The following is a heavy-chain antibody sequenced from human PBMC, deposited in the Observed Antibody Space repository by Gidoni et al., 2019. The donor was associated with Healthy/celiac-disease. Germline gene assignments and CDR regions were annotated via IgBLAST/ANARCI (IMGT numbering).Heavy chain of an antibody. J-gene: IGHJ4*02. CDR2: ISSSSSTI. Sequence: EVQLVESGGGLVQPGGSLRLPCAASGFTFGSCSMNWVRQAPGKGLECVSDISSSSSTIYYADSVKGRFTISRDNAKNSLYLQMNSLRDEDTAVYYCARDLSADTAMWDWGQGTLVTVSS. CDR1: GFTFGSCS. CDR3: ARDLSADTAMWD. V-gene: IGHV3-48*02. D-gene: IGHD5-18*01.